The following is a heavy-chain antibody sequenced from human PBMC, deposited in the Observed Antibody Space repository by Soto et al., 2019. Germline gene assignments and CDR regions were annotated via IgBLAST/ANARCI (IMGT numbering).Heavy chain of an antibody. CDR1: GYSFNRYW. V-gene: IGHV5-51*01. CDR3: AGGGVRGVITRTRDYYGMDV. CDR2: IYPGDSDT. Sequence: GESLKLSCKGSGYSFNRYWIGWVRQMPGRGLECMGIIYPGDSDTRYSPSFQGQVTISADKSISTAYLQWSSLKASDTAMYYCAGGGVRGVITRTRDYYGMDVWGQGTTVTVSS. D-gene: IGHD3-10*01. J-gene: IGHJ6*02.